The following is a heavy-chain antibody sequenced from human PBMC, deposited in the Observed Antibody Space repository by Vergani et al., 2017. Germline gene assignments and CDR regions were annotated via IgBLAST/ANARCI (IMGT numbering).Heavy chain of an antibody. Sequence: QVQLVESGGGVFQPGRSLRLSCAASGFTFSSYAMHWVRQAPGKGLEWVAVIWYDGSNKYYADSVKGRFTISRDNSKNTLYLQMNSRRAEDTAVYYCGRVAASGSDYYYYYYYMDVWGKGTTVTVSS. V-gene: IGHV3-33*01. CDR3: GRVAASGSDYYYYYYYMDV. J-gene: IGHJ6*03. D-gene: IGHD1-26*01. CDR1: GFTFSSYA. CDR2: IWYDGSNK.